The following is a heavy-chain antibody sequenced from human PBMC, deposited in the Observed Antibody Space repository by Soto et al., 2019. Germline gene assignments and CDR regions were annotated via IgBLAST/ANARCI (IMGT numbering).Heavy chain of an antibody. CDR2: TYFRSKWYN. CDR1: GDSVSSNRVT. CDR3: ARLVGNSWLDS. J-gene: IGHJ5*01. V-gene: IGHV6-1*01. D-gene: IGHD2-2*01. Sequence: PSQTLSLTCVISGDSVSSNRVTCNWIRQSPSRGLEWLGRTYFRSKWYNDYAESVRSRITINPDTSNNQFSLQLNSVTPDDTAVYYCARLVGNSWLDSWGQGTLVTVSS.